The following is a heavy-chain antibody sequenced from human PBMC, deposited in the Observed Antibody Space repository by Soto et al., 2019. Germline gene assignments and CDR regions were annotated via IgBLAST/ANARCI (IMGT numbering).Heavy chain of an antibody. V-gene: IGHV4-59*11. D-gene: IGHD2-15*01. CDR2: IYYSGST. CDR1: CGSISSHY. Sequence: PSEPLSLTCTVSCGSISSHYWSWIRQTPGKGLEWIGYIYYSGSTNYNPSLKSRVTISFDSSKSEISLQVRSATAADAAVYYCASDFKEYCSEGKCNGFDPWGQGILVTVSS. CDR3: ASDFKEYCSEGKCNGFDP. J-gene: IGHJ5*02.